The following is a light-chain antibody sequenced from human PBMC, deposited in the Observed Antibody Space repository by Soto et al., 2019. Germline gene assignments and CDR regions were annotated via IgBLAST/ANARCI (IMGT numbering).Light chain of an antibody. J-gene: IGKJ3*01. CDR2: DAS. CDR1: QSISSW. V-gene: IGKV1-5*01. CDR3: QQYNSYSPLVT. Sequence: DIQMTQSPSTLSASVGDRATITCRASQSISSWLAWYQQKPGKAPKLLIYDASSLESGVPSRFSGSGSGTEFTLTISSLQPDDFATYYCQQYNSYSPLVTFGPGTKVD.